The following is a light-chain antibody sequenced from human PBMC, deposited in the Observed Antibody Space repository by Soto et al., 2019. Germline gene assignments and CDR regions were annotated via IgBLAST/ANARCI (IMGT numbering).Light chain of an antibody. V-gene: IGKV3-11*01. CDR1: QSVGSY. Sequence: EIVLTQAPATLSLSPGVRATLSCRASQSVGSYLAWYQQKPGQAPRLLIYGASNRATGIPARFSGSGSGTDFTLSISSLEAEDFAVYYCQQRSNWPSSITFGHGTRLEI. J-gene: IGKJ5*01. CDR3: QQRSNWPSSIT. CDR2: GAS.